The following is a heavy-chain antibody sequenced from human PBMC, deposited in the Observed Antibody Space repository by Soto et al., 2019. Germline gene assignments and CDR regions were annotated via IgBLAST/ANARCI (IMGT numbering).Heavy chain of an antibody. CDR3: AKRGAYYAILTGPSYYFAY. CDR2: ISYDGSNK. Sequence: QVQLVESGGGVVQPGRSLRLSCAASGFTFSSYGMHWVRQAPGKGLEWVAVISYDGSNKYYAHSVKGRFTISSENSKNTRYLQMSSLRAEDTAVYYCAKRGAYYAILTGPSYYFAYWGHGTLVPVSS. CDR1: GFTFSSYG. J-gene: IGHJ4*01. V-gene: IGHV3-30*18. D-gene: IGHD3-9*01.